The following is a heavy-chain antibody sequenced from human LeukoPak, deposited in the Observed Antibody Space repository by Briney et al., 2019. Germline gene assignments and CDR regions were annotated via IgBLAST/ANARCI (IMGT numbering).Heavy chain of an antibody. V-gene: IGHV1-2*02. CDR2: INPNSGGT. CDR3: ARAIWTTGADY. D-gene: IGHD3-9*01. J-gene: IGHJ4*02. Sequence: ASVKVSCKASGYTFTSYGISWVRQAPGQGLEWMGWINPNSGGTNYAQKFQGRVTMTRDTSISTAYMELSRLRSDDTAVYYCARAIWTTGADYWGQGTLVTVSS. CDR1: GYTFTSYG.